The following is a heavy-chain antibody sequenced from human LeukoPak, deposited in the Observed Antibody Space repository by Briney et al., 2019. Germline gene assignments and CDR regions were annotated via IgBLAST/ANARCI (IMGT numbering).Heavy chain of an antibody. CDR2: ISYDGSNK. J-gene: IGHJ4*02. Sequence: PGGSLRLSCAASGFTFSSYGMHWVRQAPGKGLEWVAVISYDGSNKYYADSVKGRFTISRDNSKNTLYLQMNSLRAEDTAVYYCANLGDYYDSSGYYFSGYWGQGTLVTVSS. CDR1: GFTFSSYG. D-gene: IGHD3-22*01. V-gene: IGHV3-30*18. CDR3: ANLGDYYDSSGYYFSGY.